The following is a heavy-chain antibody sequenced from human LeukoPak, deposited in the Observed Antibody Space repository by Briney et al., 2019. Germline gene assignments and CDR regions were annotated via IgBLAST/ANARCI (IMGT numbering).Heavy chain of an antibody. J-gene: IGHJ6*02. D-gene: IGHD1-26*01. Sequence: PSETLSLTCAVYGGSLSGSYWSWIRQPPGKGLEWIESIYYSGSTYYNPSLKSRVTISVDTSKNQFSLKLSSVTAADTAMYYCARVNREGYYYYGMDVWGQGTTVTVSS. CDR3: ARVNREGYYYYGMDV. CDR1: GGSLSGSY. V-gene: IGHV4-34*01. CDR2: IYYSGST.